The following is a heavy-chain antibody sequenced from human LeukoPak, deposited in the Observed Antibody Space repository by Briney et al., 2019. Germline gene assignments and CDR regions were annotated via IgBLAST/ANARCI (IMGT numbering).Heavy chain of an antibody. D-gene: IGHD4/OR15-4a*01. J-gene: IGHJ4*02. V-gene: IGHV3-30-3*01. CDR1: GFTFSSYA. CDR3: ARDGVLSYFDY. CDR2: ISYDGSNK. Sequence: GGSLRLSCAASGFTFSSYAMHWFRQAPGKGLEWVAVISYDGSNKYYADSVKGRFTISRDNSKNTLYLQMNSLRAEDTAVYYCARDGVLSYFDYWGQGTLVTVSS.